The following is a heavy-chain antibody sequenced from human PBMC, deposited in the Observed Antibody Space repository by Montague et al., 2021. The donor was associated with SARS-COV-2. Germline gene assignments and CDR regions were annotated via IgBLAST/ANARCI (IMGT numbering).Heavy chain of an antibody. V-gene: IGHV4-38-2*02. CDR3: ARRHIVASNRAFDY. D-gene: IGHD2-21*01. CDR1: GDSITNNYY. Sequence: SETLSLTCTVSGDSITNNYYWGWIRQPPGKGLEWIGTIYHSGTTYYNPSLKSRVTISVDMSNNQFSLKLTSVTAADTAVYYCARRHIVASNRAFDYWGQGTLVTVSS. CDR2: IYHSGTT. J-gene: IGHJ4*02.